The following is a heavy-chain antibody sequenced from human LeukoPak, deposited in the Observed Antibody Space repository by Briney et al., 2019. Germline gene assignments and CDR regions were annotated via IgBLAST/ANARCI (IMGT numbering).Heavy chain of an antibody. D-gene: IGHD3-22*01. CDR2: IIISSSYT. J-gene: IGHJ4*02. CDR3: ERDKKLYYDSSGYYPNRFDY. Sequence: GGSLRLSCAASGFTFIDYYMSSIRQAPGKGLWWVSYIIISSSYTNSTDSLKSRVTMSRDNAKNSMYLQMKRMRAEETAVYYCERDKKLYYDSSGYYPNRFDYWGQGTLVTVSS. V-gene: IGHV3-11*05. CDR1: GFTFIDYY.